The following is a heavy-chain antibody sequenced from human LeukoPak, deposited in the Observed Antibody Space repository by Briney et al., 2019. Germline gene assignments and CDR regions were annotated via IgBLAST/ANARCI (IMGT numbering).Heavy chain of an antibody. V-gene: IGHV3-7*01. CDR3: VRESRSGTSY. D-gene: IGHD3-10*01. CDR1: GFTFSNYW. CDR2: IRQDGNEK. Sequence: PGGSLRLSCAASGFTFSNYWMSWVRQAPGKGLEWVANIRQDGNEKQYVDSVKGRFTISRDNAKNSLYLQMNSLRAEDMAVFFCVRESRSGTSYWGQGTLVTVSS. J-gene: IGHJ4*02.